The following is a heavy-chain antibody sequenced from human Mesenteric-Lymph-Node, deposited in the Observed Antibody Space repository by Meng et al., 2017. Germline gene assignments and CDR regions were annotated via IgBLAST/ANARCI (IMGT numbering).Heavy chain of an antibody. CDR2: INHSGST. CDR3: ARGVWFGELIYAFDI. J-gene: IGHJ3*02. Sequence: GSLRLSCAVYGGSFSGYYWSWIRQPPGKGLEWIGEINHSGSTNYNPSLKSRVTISVDTSKNQFSLKLSSVTAADTAVYYCARGVWFGELIYAFDIWGQGTMVTVSS. D-gene: IGHD3-10*01. CDR1: GGSFSGYY. V-gene: IGHV4-34*01.